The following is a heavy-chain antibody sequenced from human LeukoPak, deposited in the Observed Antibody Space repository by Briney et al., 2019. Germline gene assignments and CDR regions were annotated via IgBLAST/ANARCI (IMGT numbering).Heavy chain of an antibody. CDR1: GYSISSAYY. CDR2: IHYSGST. V-gene: IGHV4-38-2*02. CDR3: ARGKVRRNWFDP. Sequence: SETLSLTCSVSGYSISSAYYWGWIRQPPGKGLEWIATIHYSGSTYYNPSLKSRVTISLDTSKNQFSLKLSSVTAADTAVYYCARGKVRRNWFDPWGQGTLVTVSS. D-gene: IGHD3-22*01. J-gene: IGHJ5*02.